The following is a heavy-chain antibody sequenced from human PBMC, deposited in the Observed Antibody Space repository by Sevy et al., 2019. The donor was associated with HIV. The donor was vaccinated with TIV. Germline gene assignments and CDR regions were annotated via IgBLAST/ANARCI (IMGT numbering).Heavy chain of an antibody. D-gene: IGHD3-9*01. J-gene: IGHJ4*02. CDR3: AKDIAPYYDILTGPFDY. Sequence: GGSLRLSCAASGFTFDDYAMHWVRQAPGKGLEWASGISWNSGSIGYADSVKGRFTISRDNAKNSLYLQMNSLRAEDMALYYCAKDIAPYYDILTGPFDYWGQGTLVTVSS. CDR2: ISWNSGSI. CDR1: GFTFDDYA. V-gene: IGHV3-9*03.